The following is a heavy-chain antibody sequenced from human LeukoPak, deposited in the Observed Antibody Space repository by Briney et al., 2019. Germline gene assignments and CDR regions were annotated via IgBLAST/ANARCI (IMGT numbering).Heavy chain of an antibody. D-gene: IGHD1-1*01. Sequence: SETLSLTCTVSGGSISSYYWSWIRQPPVKGLEWIGYIYYSGSTNYNPSLKSRVTISVDTSKNQFSLKLSSVTAADTAVYYCARRTTHYYGMDVWGQGTTVTVSS. CDR3: ARRTTHYYGMDV. V-gene: IGHV4-59*08. J-gene: IGHJ6*02. CDR1: GGSISSYY. CDR2: IYYSGST.